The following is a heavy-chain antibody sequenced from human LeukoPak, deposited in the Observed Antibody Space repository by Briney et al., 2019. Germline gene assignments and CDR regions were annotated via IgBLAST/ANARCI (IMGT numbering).Heavy chain of an antibody. CDR3: ARPGSHCSSTSCLDAFDI. J-gene: IGHJ3*02. CDR1: GYSFTSYW. CDR2: IDPSDSYT. V-gene: IGHV5-10-1*01. Sequence: GESLRISCKGSGYSFTSYWISWVRQMPGKGREWMGRIDPSDSYTNYSPSFQGHVTISADKSISTAYLQWSSLKASDTAMYYCARPGSHCSSTSCLDAFDIWGQGTMVTVSS. D-gene: IGHD2-2*01.